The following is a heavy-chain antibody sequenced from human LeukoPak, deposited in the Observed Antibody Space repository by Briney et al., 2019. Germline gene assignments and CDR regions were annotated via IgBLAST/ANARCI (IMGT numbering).Heavy chain of an antibody. Sequence: GGSLRLSCAASGFTFDDYAMHWVRQAPGTGLECVSLISGDGGGTYYADSVKGRFTISRDNSKNSLYLQMNSPRTEDTALYYCAKDSGYSYGYYFDYWGQGTLVTVSS. CDR2: ISGDGGGT. CDR1: GFTFDDYA. J-gene: IGHJ4*02. CDR3: AKDSGYSYGYYFDY. D-gene: IGHD5-18*01. V-gene: IGHV3-43*02.